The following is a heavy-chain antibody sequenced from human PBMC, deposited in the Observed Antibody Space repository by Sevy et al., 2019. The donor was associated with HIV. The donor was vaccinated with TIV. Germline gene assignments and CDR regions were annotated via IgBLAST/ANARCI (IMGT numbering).Heavy chain of an antibody. Sequence: GESLKISCKGSGYSFTTYWIGWVRQMPGKGLEWMGIIFPGDSDTRYSPSCQGQVTISADNSISTAYLQWSSRKASDTAMYYCARARGIPHYYYGMDVWGQGTTVTVSS. CDR1: GYSFTTYW. J-gene: IGHJ6*02. CDR2: IFPGDSDT. D-gene: IGHD1-26*01. CDR3: ARARGIPHYYYGMDV. V-gene: IGHV5-51*01.